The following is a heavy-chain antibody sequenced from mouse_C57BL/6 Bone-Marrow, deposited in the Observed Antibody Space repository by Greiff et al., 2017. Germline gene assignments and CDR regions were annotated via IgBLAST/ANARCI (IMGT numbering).Heavy chain of an antibody. CDR3: ARDAY. CDR1: GYTFTSYW. J-gene: IGHJ2*01. Sequence: VQLQQPGAELVKPGASVKLSCKASGYTFTSYWMQWVKQRPGQGLEWIGAIDPSDSYTNYNQKFKGKATLTVETSSSSAYMQLSSLTSEDSAVYYCARDAYWGKGTTLTVSS. CDR2: IDPSDSYT. V-gene: IGHV1-50*01.